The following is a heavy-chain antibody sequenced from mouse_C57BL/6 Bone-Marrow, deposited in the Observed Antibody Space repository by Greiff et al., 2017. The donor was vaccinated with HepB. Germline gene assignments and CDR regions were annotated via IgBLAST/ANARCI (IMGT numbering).Heavy chain of an antibody. V-gene: IGHV5-9-1*02. CDR2: ISSGGDYI. CDR3: TSDYYDSSPYYAMDY. Sequence: EVQVVESGEGLVKPGGSLKLSCAASGFTFSSYAMSWVRQTPEKRLEWVAYISSGGDYIYYADTVKGRFTISRDNARNTLYLQMSSLKSEDTAMYYCTSDYYDSSPYYAMDYWGQGTSVTVSS. J-gene: IGHJ4*01. CDR1: GFTFSSYA. D-gene: IGHD1-1*01.